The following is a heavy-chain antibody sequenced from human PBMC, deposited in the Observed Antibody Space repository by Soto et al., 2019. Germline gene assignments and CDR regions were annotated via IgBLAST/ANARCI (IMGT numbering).Heavy chain of an antibody. D-gene: IGHD3-3*01. CDR2: ISWNSGSI. J-gene: IGHJ6*03. V-gene: IGHV3-9*01. CDR1: GFTFDDYA. CDR3: AKEVYDFWSGYSSYYYYYYMDV. Sequence: EVQLVESGGGLVQPGRSLRLSCAASGFTFDDYAMHWVRQAPGKGLEWVSGISWNSGSIGYADSVKGRFTISSDNAKNSLYLQMNSLRAEDTALYYCAKEVYDFWSGYSSYYYYYYMDVWGKGTTVTVSS.